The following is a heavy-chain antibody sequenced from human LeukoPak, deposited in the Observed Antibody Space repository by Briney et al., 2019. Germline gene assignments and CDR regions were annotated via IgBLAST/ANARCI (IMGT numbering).Heavy chain of an antibody. CDR2: ISYDGSNK. Sequence: PGGSLRLSCAASGFTFSSYGMHWVRQAPGKGLEWVAVISYDGSNKYYADSVKGRFTISRDNSKNTLYLQMNSLRAEDTAVYFCAKVPVPRTTRNYYDYYYMDVWGKGTTVTISS. D-gene: IGHD1-1*01. V-gene: IGHV3-30*18. CDR3: AKVPVPRTTRNYYDYYYMDV. J-gene: IGHJ6*03. CDR1: GFTFSSYG.